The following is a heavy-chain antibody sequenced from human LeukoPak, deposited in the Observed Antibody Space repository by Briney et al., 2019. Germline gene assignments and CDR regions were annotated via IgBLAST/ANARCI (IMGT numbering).Heavy chain of an antibody. V-gene: IGHV3-33*01. CDR3: ARVTCSGGSCYVGLGIDY. J-gene: IGHJ4*02. CDR1: GFTFSHYG. Sequence: GGSLRLSCTASGFTFSHYGMHWVRQAPGKGLEWVAIIWYDGSKEYYEDSVKGRFTISRDNSKNTLYLQMNSLRAEDTAVYHCARVTCSGGSCYVGLGIDYWGQGTLVTVSS. D-gene: IGHD2-15*01. CDR2: IWYDGSKE.